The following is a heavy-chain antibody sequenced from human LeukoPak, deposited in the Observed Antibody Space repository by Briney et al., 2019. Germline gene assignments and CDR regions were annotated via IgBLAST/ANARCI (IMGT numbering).Heavy chain of an antibody. Sequence: SETLSLTCTVSGGSISSYYWSWIRQPPGKGLEWIGYIYYSGSTNYNPSLKSRATISVDTSKNQFSLKLTSVTAADTAVYYCARFGPAAMLGWFDPWGQGTLVTVSS. V-gene: IGHV4-59*12. CDR2: IYYSGST. D-gene: IGHD2-2*01. CDR1: GGSISSYY. J-gene: IGHJ5*02. CDR3: ARFGPAAMLGWFDP.